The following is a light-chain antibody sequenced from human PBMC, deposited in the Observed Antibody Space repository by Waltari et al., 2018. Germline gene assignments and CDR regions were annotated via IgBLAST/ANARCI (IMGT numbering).Light chain of an antibody. Sequence: EIVMTQSPATLSVSPGERATLSCRASQRVSTNLAWYQHKPGQAPRRLIYGASVRATDIPARFSGSGSGTEFSLTISSLQSEDVAIYYCQQYNIWPPGSFGPGTKVD. V-gene: IGKV3-15*01. CDR3: QQYNIWPPGS. CDR2: GAS. CDR1: QRVSTN. J-gene: IGKJ3*01.